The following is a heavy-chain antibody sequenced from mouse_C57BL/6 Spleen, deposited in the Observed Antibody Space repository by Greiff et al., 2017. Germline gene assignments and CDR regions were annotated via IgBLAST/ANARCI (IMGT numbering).Heavy chain of an antibody. V-gene: IGHV1-26*01. CDR1: GYTFTDYY. Sequence: VQLQQSGPELVKPGASVKISCKASGYTFTDYYMNWVKQSHGKSLEWIGDINPNNGGTSYNQKFKGKATLTVDKSSSTAYMELRSLTSEDSAVYYCAREDYGVGYFDVWGTGTTVTVSS. D-gene: IGHD2-4*01. CDR2: INPNNGGT. J-gene: IGHJ1*03. CDR3: AREDYGVGYFDV.